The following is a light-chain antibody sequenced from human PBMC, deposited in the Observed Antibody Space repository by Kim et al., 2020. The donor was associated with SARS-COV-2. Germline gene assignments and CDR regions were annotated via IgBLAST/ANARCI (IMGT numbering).Light chain of an antibody. V-gene: IGLV2-11*01. J-gene: IGLJ3*02. Sequence: QSALTQPRSVSGSPGQSVTISCTGTSSDVGGYNYVSWYQQHPGKAPKVMIYDVSKRTSVVPDRFSGSKSGNTASLTISGLQADDEADYYCCSYTASYTLVFGGGTQLTVL. CDR3: CSYTASYTLV. CDR1: SSDVGGYNY. CDR2: DVS.